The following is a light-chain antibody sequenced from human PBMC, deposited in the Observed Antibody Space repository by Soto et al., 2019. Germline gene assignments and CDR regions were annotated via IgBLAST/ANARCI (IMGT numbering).Light chain of an antibody. V-gene: IGKV3-20*01. Sequence: EIVLTQSPGTLSLSPGERATLSCRASQSVTSTYVAWYQQKPGQAPRLLIYGASSRATGVPDRFSGSGSGTDFTLTISRLEPEDFAVYYCQQYNNWPLTFGQGTRLEIK. CDR1: QSVTSTY. CDR2: GAS. J-gene: IGKJ5*01. CDR3: QQYNNWPLT.